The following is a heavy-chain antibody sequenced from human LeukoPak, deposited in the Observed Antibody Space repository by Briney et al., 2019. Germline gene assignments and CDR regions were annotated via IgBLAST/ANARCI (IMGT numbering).Heavy chain of an antibody. J-gene: IGHJ2*01. D-gene: IGHD5-24*01. Sequence: PGGSLRLSCAASGFTFDDYAMHWVRQAPGKGLEWVSGISWNSGSIGYADSVKGRFTISRDNAKNSLYLQMNSLRAEDTALYYCAKDFYGYNPSYWYFDLWGRGTLVTVSS. CDR2: ISWNSGSI. V-gene: IGHV3-9*01. CDR3: AKDFYGYNPSYWYFDL. CDR1: GFTFDDYA.